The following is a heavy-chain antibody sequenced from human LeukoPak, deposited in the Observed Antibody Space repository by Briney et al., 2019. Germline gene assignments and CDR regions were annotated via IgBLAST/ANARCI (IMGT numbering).Heavy chain of an antibody. D-gene: IGHD5-24*01. CDR3: ARDRRRDGYNFDI. V-gene: IGHV4-39*07. CDR1: GDSISSSSYF. J-gene: IGHJ4*02. CDR2: IYYSGST. Sequence: PSETLSLTCTASGDSISSSSYFWGWIRQPPGKGLEWIGSIYYSGSTSYSPPLKSRVTISVDTSKSQFSLKLSSVTAADTAVYYCARDRRRDGYNFDIWGQGTLVTVSS.